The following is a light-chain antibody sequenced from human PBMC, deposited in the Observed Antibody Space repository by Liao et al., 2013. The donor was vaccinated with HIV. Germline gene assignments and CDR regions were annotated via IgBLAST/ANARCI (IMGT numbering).Light chain of an antibody. V-gene: IGLV3-21*01. Sequence: SYVLTQPPSVSVAPGKTARITCGGNNIGSGGVHWYQQRPGQAPVLVIYYASDRPSGIPERFSGSNSGNTATLTISRVEAGDEADYYCQVWDSSSDHRVFGGGTKLTVL. CDR2: YAS. CDR1: NIGSGG. CDR3: QVWDSSSDHRV. J-gene: IGLJ2*01.